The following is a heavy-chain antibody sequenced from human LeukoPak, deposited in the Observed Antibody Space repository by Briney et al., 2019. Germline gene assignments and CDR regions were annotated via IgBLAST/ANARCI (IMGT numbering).Heavy chain of an antibody. CDR2: IKPDGSEK. CDR1: GITFRRYW. Sequence: GGSLRLSCEVSGITFRRYWMTWVRQAPGKGLEWVANIKPDGSEKNYADSMKGRFTISRDNAKNSLFLQMDSLTAEDTAVYHCVRNWNLDSWGQGTLVTVSS. CDR3: VRNWNLDS. D-gene: IGHD1-1*01. V-gene: IGHV3-7*01. J-gene: IGHJ4*02.